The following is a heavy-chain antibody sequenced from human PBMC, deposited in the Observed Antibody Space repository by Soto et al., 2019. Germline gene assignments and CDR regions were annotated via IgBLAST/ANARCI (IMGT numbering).Heavy chain of an antibody. J-gene: IGHJ4*02. V-gene: IGHV3-74*01. CDR3: ARGTIAWNGIDY. D-gene: IGHD1-1*01. Sequence: EVQLVESGGGLVQPGGSLRLSCAASGFTFSSHWMHWVRQAPGKGLVWVSRINNDGSFTNNADSVKGRFTISRDNAKDTLYLQMHSLSAEDTAVYYCARGTIAWNGIDYWGQATLVTVSS. CDR1: GFTFSSHW. CDR2: INNDGSFT.